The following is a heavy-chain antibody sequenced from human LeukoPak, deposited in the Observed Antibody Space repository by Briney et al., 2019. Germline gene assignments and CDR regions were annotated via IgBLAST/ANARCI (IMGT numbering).Heavy chain of an antibody. D-gene: IGHD1-20*01. CDR3: GRQPIPGTTGIDY. Sequence: ASVKVSCKASGYTFTGYYIHWVRQAPGQGLEWMGLINPNSGDTKYAQKFQGRVTMTWDTSISTAYMDLSRLRSDDTAVYYCGRQPIPGTTGIDYWGQGSLVTVSS. V-gene: IGHV1-2*02. CDR1: GYTFTGYY. CDR2: INPNSGDT. J-gene: IGHJ4*02.